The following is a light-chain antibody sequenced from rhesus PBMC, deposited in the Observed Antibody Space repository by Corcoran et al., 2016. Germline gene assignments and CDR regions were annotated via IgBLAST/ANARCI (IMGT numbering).Light chain of an antibody. J-gene: IGKJ1*01. Sequence: DIVMTQTPLSLPVTPGEPASISCRSSQSLLDSEQGNTYLDWYLQKPGQSPQLFISEISKRASGVPDKVSGSGSDSDFTLKISRVEAEDVGVYYCMQALEFPWTFGQGTKVEIK. CDR3: MQALEFPWT. CDR2: EIS. CDR1: QSLLDSEQGNTY. V-gene: IGKV2-104*02.